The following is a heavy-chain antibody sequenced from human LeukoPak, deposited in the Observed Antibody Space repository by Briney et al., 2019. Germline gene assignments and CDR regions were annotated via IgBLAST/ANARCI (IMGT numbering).Heavy chain of an antibody. CDR1: GYTFTSYG. Sequence: ASVNVSCMASGYTFTSYGISWVRQPPGQGLAWMGWISAYNGNTNYAQRLQGRATLTIDTSTSTAYMELRSLRSDDTAVYYCARDHGTTFSNTSNRKPTDYWGQGTLVTVSS. D-gene: IGHD3-16*01. CDR2: ISAYNGNT. CDR3: ARDHGTTFSNTSNRKPTDY. J-gene: IGHJ4*02. V-gene: IGHV1-18*01.